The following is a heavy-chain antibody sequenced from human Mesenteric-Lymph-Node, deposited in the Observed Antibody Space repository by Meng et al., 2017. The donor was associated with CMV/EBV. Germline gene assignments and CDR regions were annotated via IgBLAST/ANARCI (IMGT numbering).Heavy chain of an antibody. CDR1: GFTFSTYG. V-gene: IGHV3-30*02. D-gene: IGHD1-1*01. CDR2: IRYDGSRK. Sequence: GESLKISCVASGFTFSTYGMHWVRQAPHKGLEWVAFIRYDGSRKYFADSVKGRFTISRDNSKNTLYLQMSSLRPEDTAIYYCAKDDADRYSDYHDYWGQGTLVTVSS. CDR3: AKDDADRYSDYHDY. J-gene: IGHJ4*02.